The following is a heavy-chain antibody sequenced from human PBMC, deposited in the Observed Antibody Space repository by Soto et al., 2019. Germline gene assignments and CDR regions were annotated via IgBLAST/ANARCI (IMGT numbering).Heavy chain of an antibody. J-gene: IGHJ3*02. Sequence: QVQLVQSGAEVKKPGSSVKVSCKASGGTFSSYTISWVRQAPGQGLEWMGRIIPILGIANYAQKFQGRVTITADKSTSTAYMELSSLRSEDTAVYYCASSFTMVRDDAFDIWGQGTMVTVSS. CDR2: IIPILGIA. D-gene: IGHD3-10*01. CDR1: GGTFSSYT. CDR3: ASSFTMVRDDAFDI. V-gene: IGHV1-69*02.